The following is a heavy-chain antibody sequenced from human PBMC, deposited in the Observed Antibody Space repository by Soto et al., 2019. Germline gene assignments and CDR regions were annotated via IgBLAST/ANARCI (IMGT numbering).Heavy chain of an antibody. V-gene: IGHV5-10-1*01. CDR3: ASLGYYDSSGYHGAFDI. J-gene: IGHJ3*02. Sequence: GESLKISCKGSGYSFISYWISWVRQMPGKGLEWMGRIDPSDSYTNYSPSFQGHVTISADKSISTAYLQWSSLKASDTAMYYCASLGYYDSSGYHGAFDIWGQGTMVTVSS. D-gene: IGHD3-22*01. CDR2: IDPSDSYT. CDR1: GYSFISYW.